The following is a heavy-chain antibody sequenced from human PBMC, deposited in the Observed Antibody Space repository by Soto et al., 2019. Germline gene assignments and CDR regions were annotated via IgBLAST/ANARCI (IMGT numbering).Heavy chain of an antibody. V-gene: IGHV3-74*01. CDR1: GFTFSSYW. CDR3: ARGAGGYYYMDV. Sequence: GGSLRLSCAASGFTFSSYWMHWVRQAPGKGLVWVSRVYTDGSRTSYADSVKGRFTISRDNAENTLYLQVNSLRAEDTAVYYCARGAGGYYYMDVWGKGTTVTVSS. CDR2: VYTDGSRT. J-gene: IGHJ6*03. D-gene: IGHD3-10*01.